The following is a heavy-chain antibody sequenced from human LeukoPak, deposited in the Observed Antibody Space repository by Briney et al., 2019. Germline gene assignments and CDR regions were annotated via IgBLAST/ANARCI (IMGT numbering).Heavy chain of an antibody. Sequence: AASVKVSCKASGYTFTSYDINWVRQATGQGLEWMGWMNINSGNTDYAQKFQDRVTMTRNTSISTAYMELSSLRSEDTAVYYCARQIVGATTGLWGQGTLVTVSS. D-gene: IGHD1-26*01. CDR2: MNINSGNT. J-gene: IGHJ4*02. CDR3: ARQIVGATTGL. V-gene: IGHV1-8*01. CDR1: GYTFTSYD.